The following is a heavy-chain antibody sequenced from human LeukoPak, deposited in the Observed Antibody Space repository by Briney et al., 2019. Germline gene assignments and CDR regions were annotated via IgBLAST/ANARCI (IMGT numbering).Heavy chain of an antibody. D-gene: IGHD1-26*01. CDR2: IYYRGST. CDR1: GGSIRSSY. V-gene: IGHV4-59*01. CDR3: ATESGRIDN. J-gene: IGHJ4*02. Sequence: PETLSLTCTVSGGSIRSSYWSWIRQPPGKGLEWVGYIYYRGSTNYNPSLKSRVTISVDTSKNQFSLRLNSVTAADTAMYYCATESGRIDNWGQGTLVTVSS.